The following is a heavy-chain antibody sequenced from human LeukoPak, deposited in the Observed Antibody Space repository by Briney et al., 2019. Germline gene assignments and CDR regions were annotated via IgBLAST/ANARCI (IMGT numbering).Heavy chain of an antibody. CDR2: IIPIFGTA. CDR1: GGTFSSYA. J-gene: IGHJ4*02. Sequence: SVKVSCKASGGTFSSYAISWVRQAPGQGLEWMGGIIPIFGTANYAQKFQGRVTITADESTSTAYMELSSLRSEDTAVYYCATVLGALYGSGSYYKFDYWGQGTLVTVSS. V-gene: IGHV1-69*13. CDR3: ATVLGALYGSGSYYKFDY. D-gene: IGHD3-10*01.